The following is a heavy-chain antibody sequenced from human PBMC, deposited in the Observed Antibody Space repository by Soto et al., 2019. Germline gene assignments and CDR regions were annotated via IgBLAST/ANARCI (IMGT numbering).Heavy chain of an antibody. D-gene: IGHD6-19*01. Sequence: QVQLQQSGPGLVKPSQTLSLTCAISGDSVSSNSAAWNWIRQSPSRGLEWLGRTYYRSKWYNDYAVSVKSRITINPDTSKNQFSLQLNSVTPEDTAVYHCASHGWLRIAVAGTVYAFDIWGQGTMVTVSS. J-gene: IGHJ3*02. CDR1: GDSVSSNSAA. V-gene: IGHV6-1*01. CDR2: TYYRSKWYN. CDR3: ASHGWLRIAVAGTVYAFDI.